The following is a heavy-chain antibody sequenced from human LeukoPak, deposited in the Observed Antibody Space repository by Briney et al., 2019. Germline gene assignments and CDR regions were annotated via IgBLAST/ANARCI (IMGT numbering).Heavy chain of an antibody. CDR3: AGGVLIWLGHTFDM. J-gene: IGHJ3*02. CDR2: ISSDGSAT. D-gene: IGHD3/OR15-3a*01. CDR1: GSTFGAYW. Sequence: GGSLRLSCAASGSTFGAYWMHWVRQVPGKGLVWVARISSDGSATIYTDSVRGRFTTSRDNPKNTLYLQMNSLTADDTAVYYCAGGVLIWLGHTFDMWGQGTMVTVSS. V-gene: IGHV3-74*01.